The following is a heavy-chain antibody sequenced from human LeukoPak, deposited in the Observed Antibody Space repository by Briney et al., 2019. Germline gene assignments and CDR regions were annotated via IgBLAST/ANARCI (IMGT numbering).Heavy chain of an antibody. CDR3: ARTLGDSSGYYDYYYYMDV. Sequence: GAAVKVSCKASGYTFTSYDINWVRQATGQGLEWMGWTNPNSGNTGYAQKFQGRVTMTRNTSISTAYMELSSLRSEDTAVYYCARTLGDSSGYYDYYYYMDVWGKGTTVTVSS. V-gene: IGHV1-8*01. CDR2: TNPNSGNT. D-gene: IGHD3-22*01. CDR1: GYTFTSYD. J-gene: IGHJ6*03.